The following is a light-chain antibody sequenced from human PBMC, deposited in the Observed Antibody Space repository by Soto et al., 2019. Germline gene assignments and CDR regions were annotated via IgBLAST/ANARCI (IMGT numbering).Light chain of an antibody. Sequence: EIVMTQSPATLSVSPGERATLSCRASQSVAGNLAWYQQKPGQAPRLLIYGASTRATGIPARFSGSGSGTEFTLTISRLQSEDFAVYYRQQYNNWPPITFGQGTKLEIK. V-gene: IGKV3-15*01. CDR2: GAS. CDR1: QSVAGN. CDR3: QQYNNWPPIT. J-gene: IGKJ2*01.